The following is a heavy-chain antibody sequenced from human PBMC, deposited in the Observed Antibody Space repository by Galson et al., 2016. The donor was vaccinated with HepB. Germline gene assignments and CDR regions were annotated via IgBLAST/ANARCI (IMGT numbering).Heavy chain of an antibody. V-gene: IGHV4-4*07. CDR2: IYPSGIT. CDR1: GGPIANWI. J-gene: IGHJ4*02. Sequence: LSLTCTVSGGPIANWIWSWIRQPAGKGLEWIGRIYPSGITIYNPSLESRVTMSLDRSQNQLSLKVSAVTAADTALYYCATGDHVYFDHWGQGALVTVSS. CDR3: ATGDHVYFDH.